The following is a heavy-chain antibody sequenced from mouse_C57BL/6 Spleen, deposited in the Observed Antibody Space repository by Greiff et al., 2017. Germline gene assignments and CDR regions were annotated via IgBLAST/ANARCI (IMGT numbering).Heavy chain of an antibody. CDR1: GFTFSDYY. Sequence: EVHLVESEGGLVQPGSSMKLSCTASGFTFSDYYMAWVRQVPEKGLEWVANINYDGSSTYYLDSLKSRFIISGDNARNILYLQMSSLTAEDTATXYGARYGWYFDYWGKGTTLTGSS. J-gene: IGHJ2*01. D-gene: IGHD1-1*01. V-gene: IGHV5-16*01. CDR3: ARYGWYFDY. CDR2: INYDGSST.